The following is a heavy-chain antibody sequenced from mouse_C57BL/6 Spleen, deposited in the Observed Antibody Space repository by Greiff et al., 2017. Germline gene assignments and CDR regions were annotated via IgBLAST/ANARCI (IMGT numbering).Heavy chain of an antibody. CDR2: ISYDGSN. Sequence: EVKLQESGPGLVKPSQSLSLTCSVTGYSITSGYYWNWIRQFPGNKLEWMGYISYDGSNNYNPSLKNRISITRDTSKNQFFLKLNSVTTEDTATYYCARGYGKDAMDYWGQGTSVTVSS. J-gene: IGHJ4*01. CDR3: ARGYGKDAMDY. CDR1: GYSITSGYY. D-gene: IGHD1-1*01. V-gene: IGHV3-6*01.